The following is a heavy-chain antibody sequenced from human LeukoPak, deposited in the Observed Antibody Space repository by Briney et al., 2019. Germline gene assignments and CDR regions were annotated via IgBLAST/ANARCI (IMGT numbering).Heavy chain of an antibody. V-gene: IGHV3-30*18. Sequence: GGSLRLSCEASGFTFSSYWMHWVRQAPGKGLVWVAVISYDGSNKYYADSVKGRFTISRDNSKNTLYLQMNSLRAEDTAVYYCAKVYPQLERLAPYYFDYWGQGTLVTVSS. D-gene: IGHD1-1*01. CDR3: AKVYPQLERLAPYYFDY. J-gene: IGHJ4*02. CDR1: GFTFSSYW. CDR2: ISYDGSNK.